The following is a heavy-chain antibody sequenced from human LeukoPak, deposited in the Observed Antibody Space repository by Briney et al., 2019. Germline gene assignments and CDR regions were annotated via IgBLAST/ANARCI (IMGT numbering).Heavy chain of an antibody. V-gene: IGHV1-2*02. CDR3: AYSGGDSSGTFQH. CDR1: GYTFTGYY. CDR2: INPNSGGT. Sequence: ASVKVSCKASGYTFTGYYMHWVRQAPGQGLEWMGWINPNSGGTNYAQKFQGRVTMTRDTSISTAYMELSRLRSDDTAVYYCAYSGGDSSGTFQHWGQGTLVTVSS. D-gene: IGHD3-22*01. J-gene: IGHJ1*01.